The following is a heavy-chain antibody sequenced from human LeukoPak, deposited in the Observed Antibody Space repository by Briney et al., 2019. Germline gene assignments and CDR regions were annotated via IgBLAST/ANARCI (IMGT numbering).Heavy chain of an antibody. CDR3: ARAVVLGVTVPRAFDI. D-gene: IGHD2-15*01. CDR1: GGSFSDYY. J-gene: IGHJ3*02. V-gene: IGHV4-34*01. CDR2: INHSGYI. Sequence: SETLSLTCAVYGGSFSDYYWSWIRQSPEKGLEWIGEINHSGYINYNPSPKSRVTISVDTSKNQFSLKLSSVTAADTAVYYCARAVVLGVTVPRAFDIWGQGTMVTVSS.